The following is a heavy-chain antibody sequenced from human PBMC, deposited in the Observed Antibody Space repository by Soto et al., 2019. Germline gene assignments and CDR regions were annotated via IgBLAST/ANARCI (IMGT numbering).Heavy chain of an antibody. CDR2: IFHGGNT. CDR1: GDSISSSNW. D-gene: IGHD5-18*01. Sequence: QVQLQESGPGLVEPSGTLSLTCAVSGDSISSSNWWSWVRQSPGKGLEWIGDIFHGGNTNYNPSLKSRVTISVDKSDNQFSLKLNSVTAADTAVYYCARDEGYGSHFGVDVWGQGTTVTVSS. J-gene: IGHJ6*02. V-gene: IGHV4-4*02. CDR3: ARDEGYGSHFGVDV.